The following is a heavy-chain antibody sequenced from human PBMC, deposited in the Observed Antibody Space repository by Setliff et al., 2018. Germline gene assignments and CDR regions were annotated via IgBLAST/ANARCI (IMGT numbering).Heavy chain of an antibody. CDR2: VYYNGNP. V-gene: IGHV4-59*11. CDR3: ARDRTAYNYGMDV. D-gene: IGHD5-18*01. Sequence: SETLSLTCTLSGGSLTQRYWSWVRQPPGKGLEWIGYVYYNGNPNYSPSLKSRVTISADTSKNQVSLKLTSATAADTAVYYCARDRTAYNYGMDVWGQGTTVTVSS. CDR1: GGSLTQRY. J-gene: IGHJ6*02.